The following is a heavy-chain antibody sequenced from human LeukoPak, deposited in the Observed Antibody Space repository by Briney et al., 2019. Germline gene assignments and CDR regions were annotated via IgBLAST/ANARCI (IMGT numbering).Heavy chain of an antibody. CDR1: GYTFTSYD. CDR2: MNPNSGNT. J-gene: IGHJ3*02. D-gene: IGHD1-7*01. CDR3: ASRWMYNWNYNDAFDI. V-gene: IGHV1-8*01. Sequence: VKVSCKASGYTFTSYDVNWVRQATGQGLEWMGWMNPNSGNTGYAQKFQGRVTMTRNTSISTAYMELSSLRSEDTAVYYCASRWMYNWNYNDAFDIWGQGTMVTVSS.